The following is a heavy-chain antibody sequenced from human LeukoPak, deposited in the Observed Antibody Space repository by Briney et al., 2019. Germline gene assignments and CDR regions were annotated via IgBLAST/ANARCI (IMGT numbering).Heavy chain of an antibody. J-gene: IGHJ4*02. Sequence: ASVKVSCKVSGYTLTELSMHWVRQAPGKGLEWMGGFDPEDGETIYAQKFQGRVTMTEDTSTDTAYMELSSLRSEDTAVYYCATSLIRYIDWLLQDDYWGQGTLVTVSS. CDR3: ATSLIRYIDWLLQDDY. CDR1: GYTLTELS. CDR2: FDPEDGET. D-gene: IGHD3-9*01. V-gene: IGHV1-24*01.